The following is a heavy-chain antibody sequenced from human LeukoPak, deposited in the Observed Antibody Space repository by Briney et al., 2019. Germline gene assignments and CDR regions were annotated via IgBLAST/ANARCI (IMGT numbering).Heavy chain of an antibody. J-gene: IGHJ4*02. CDR1: GGTFSSYA. D-gene: IGHD3-22*01. V-gene: IGHV1-69*04. Sequence: ASVKVSCKASGGTFSSYAISWVRQAPGQGLEWMGRIIPILGIANYAQKFQGRVTITAGKSTSTAYMELSSLRSEDTAVYYCARGDNHYYDSSGLFFWGQGTLVTVSS. CDR3: ARGDNHYYDSSGLFF. CDR2: IIPILGIA.